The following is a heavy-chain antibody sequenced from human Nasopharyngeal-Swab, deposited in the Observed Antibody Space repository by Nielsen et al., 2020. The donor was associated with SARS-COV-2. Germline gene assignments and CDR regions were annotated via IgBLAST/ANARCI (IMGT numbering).Heavy chain of an antibody. CDR2: IYPGDSDT. D-gene: IGHD6-6*01. J-gene: IGHJ6*03. CDR3: ARVEYSSSRYYYYMDV. Sequence: GESLKISCKGSGYSFTSYWIGWVRQMPGKGLEWMGIIYPGDSDTRYSPSFQGQVTIPADKSISTAYLQWSSLKASDTAMYYCARVEYSSSRYYYYMDVWGKGTTVTVSS. CDR1: GYSFTSYW. V-gene: IGHV5-51*01.